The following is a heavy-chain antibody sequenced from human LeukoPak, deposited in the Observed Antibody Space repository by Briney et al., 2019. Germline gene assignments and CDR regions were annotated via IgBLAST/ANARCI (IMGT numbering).Heavy chain of an antibody. CDR1: GGSISNYY. D-gene: IGHD3-22*01. J-gene: IGHJ4*02. V-gene: IGHV4-59*01. Sequence: SETPSLTCTVSGGSISNYYWSWIRQPPGKGLEWIGYVYYSGSTNYNPSLKSRVTISVDTSKNQFSLKLSSVTAADTAVYSCARGLLEDHDSSGYYYFPFDYWGQGTLVTVSS. CDR2: VYYSGST. CDR3: ARGLLEDHDSSGYYYFPFDY.